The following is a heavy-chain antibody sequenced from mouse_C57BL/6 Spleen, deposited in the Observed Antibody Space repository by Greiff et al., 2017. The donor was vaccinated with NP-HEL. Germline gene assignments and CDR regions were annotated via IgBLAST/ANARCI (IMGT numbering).Heavy chain of an antibody. Sequence: QVQLQQSGAELVRPGASVTLSCKASGYTFTDYEMHWVKQTPVHGLEWIGAIDPETGGTAYNQKFKGKAILTADKSSSTAYMGLRSLTSEDSAVYYYTRSSRSTMVTDWYFDVWGTGTTVTVSS. D-gene: IGHD2-2*01. CDR2: IDPETGGT. CDR3: TRSSRSTMVTDWYFDV. V-gene: IGHV1-15*01. CDR1: GYTFTDYE. J-gene: IGHJ1*03.